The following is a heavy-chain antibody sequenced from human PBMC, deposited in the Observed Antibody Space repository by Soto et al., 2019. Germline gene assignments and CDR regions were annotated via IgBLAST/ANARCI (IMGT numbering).Heavy chain of an antibody. V-gene: IGHV3-13*01. D-gene: IGHD6-13*01. CDR1: GFTFSGLD. CDR3: AKSQEIGTHFFDS. J-gene: IGHJ4*02. Sequence: GGSLRLSCEASGFTFSGLDMHWVRQPTGKGLEWVSSIGTAGDTYYAVSVKGRFTISRDNAKNSLSLQMNSLRAGDMAVYFCAKSQEIGTHFFDSWGQGTQVTVSS. CDR2: IGTAGDT.